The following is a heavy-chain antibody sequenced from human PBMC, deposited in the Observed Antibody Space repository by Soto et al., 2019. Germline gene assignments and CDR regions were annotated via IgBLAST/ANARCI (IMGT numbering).Heavy chain of an antibody. CDR2: IIPIFGTA. J-gene: IGHJ4*02. D-gene: IGHD6-13*01. CDR1: GGTFSSYA. V-gene: IGHV1-69*01. Sequence: QVQLVQSGAEVKKPGSSVKVSCKASGGTFSSYAISWVRRAPGQGLEWMGGIIPIFGTANYAQKFQGRVTITADESTSTAYMELSSLRSEDTAVYYCARDKRQLVQTYFDYWGQGTLVTVSS. CDR3: ARDKRQLVQTYFDY.